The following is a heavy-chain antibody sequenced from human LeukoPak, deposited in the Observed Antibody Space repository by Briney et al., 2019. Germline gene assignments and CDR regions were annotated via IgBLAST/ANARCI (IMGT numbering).Heavy chain of an antibody. D-gene: IGHD2-15*01. CDR2: IYTSGST. Sequence: PSETLSLTCTVSGGSISSYYWSWIRQPAGKGLEWIGRIYTSGSTNYNPSLKSRVTMSVDTSKNQFSLKLSSVTAADTAVYYCARDCSGGSCYLTPLLYGMDVWGQGTTVTVSS. CDR3: ARDCSGGSCYLTPLLYGMDV. J-gene: IGHJ6*02. V-gene: IGHV4-4*07. CDR1: GGSISSYY.